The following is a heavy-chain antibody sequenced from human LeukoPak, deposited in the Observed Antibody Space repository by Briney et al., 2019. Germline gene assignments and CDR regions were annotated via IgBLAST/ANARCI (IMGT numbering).Heavy chain of an antibody. D-gene: IGHD6-13*01. CDR2: ISAYNGNT. V-gene: IGHV1-18*01. CDR1: GYTFTGYG. Sequence: ASGKVSCKASGYTFTGYGISWVPQAPGQGLEWMGWISAYNGNTNYAQKLQGRVTMTTDTSTSTAYMELRSLRSDDTAVYYCARVFSSWCYYGMDVWGQGTTVTVSS. CDR3: ARVFSSWCYYGMDV. J-gene: IGHJ6*02.